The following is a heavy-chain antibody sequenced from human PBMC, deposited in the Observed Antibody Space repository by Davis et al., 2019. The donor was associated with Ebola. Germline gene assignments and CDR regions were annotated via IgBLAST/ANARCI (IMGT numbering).Heavy chain of an antibody. J-gene: IGHJ6*02. Sequence: SETLSLTCTVSGGSISSSSYYWGWIRQPPGTALEWTASLYYSGSTYYHPSLKSRFTISVDTPKNQFSLNPSSVTAAETAVDYCASSIDYGGNVFYYYYYGMGVWGQGSTVTGSS. V-gene: IGHV4-39*01. CDR3: ASSIDYGGNVFYYYYYGMGV. CDR1: GGSISSSSYY. CDR2: LYYSGST. D-gene: IGHD4-23*01.